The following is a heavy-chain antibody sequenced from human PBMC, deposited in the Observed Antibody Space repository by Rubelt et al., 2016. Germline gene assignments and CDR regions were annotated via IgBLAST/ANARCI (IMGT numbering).Heavy chain of an antibody. CDR2: IYYNGNT. CDR1: GGFINSHY. V-gene: IGHV4-59*11. D-gene: IGHD3-22*01. Sequence: QVQLQESGPGLAKPSETLSLTCTVSGGFINSHYWSWIRQPPGKGLEWIGYIYYNGNTKYNPSLKSRVTISTDTSKTQFSRKRSSVTAADTAVYYCARDTSSYYDSSGSFDIWGQGTMVTVSS. J-gene: IGHJ3*02. CDR3: ARDTSSYYDSSGSFDI.